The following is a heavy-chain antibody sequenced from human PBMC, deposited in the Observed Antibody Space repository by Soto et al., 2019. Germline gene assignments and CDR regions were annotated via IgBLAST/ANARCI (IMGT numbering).Heavy chain of an antibody. V-gene: IGHV3-33*01. D-gene: IGHD6-13*01. J-gene: IGHJ4*02. Sequence: QVQLVESGGRVVQPGRSLRLSCAASGFTFNSNAMHWVRQAPGKGLEWVAVISFDGSDTFYGDSVKGRFTISRDNSENTMYLQRNSLRAEDKSVYYCGRDHDNRCWYGYIDYWGQGTLVTVSS. CDR2: ISFDGSDT. CDR3: GRDHDNRCWYGYIDY. CDR1: GFTFNSNA.